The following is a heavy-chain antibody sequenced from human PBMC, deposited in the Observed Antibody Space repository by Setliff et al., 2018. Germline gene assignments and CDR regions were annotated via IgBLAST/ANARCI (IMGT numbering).Heavy chain of an antibody. V-gene: IGHV1-18*01. Sequence: ASVKVSCQTSGYDFITFGMSWVRQAPGQGLEWMGWISPVYGIANYARKFQGRVTMTADTSTTTAYLELTSMRYDDTAVYYCVSGPGPSVVVAIPFDHWGQGSLVTVSS. J-gene: IGHJ4*02. CDR2: ISPVYGIA. CDR1: GYDFITFG. D-gene: IGHD3-22*01. CDR3: VSGPGPSVVVAIPFDH.